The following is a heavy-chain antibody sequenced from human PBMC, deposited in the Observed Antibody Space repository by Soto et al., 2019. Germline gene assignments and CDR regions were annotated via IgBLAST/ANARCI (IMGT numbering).Heavy chain of an antibody. D-gene: IGHD6-13*01. V-gene: IGHV1-18*04. CDR3: ARDLTYSSSWYNYYYYYYGTDV. CDR2: ISAYNGNT. CDR1: GYTFTSYG. J-gene: IGHJ6*02. Sequence: GASVKVSCKASGYTFTSYGISWVRQAPGQGLEWMGWISAYNGNTNYAQKLQGRVTMTTDTSTSTAYMELRSLRSDDTAVYYCARDLTYSSSWYNYYYYYYGTDVWGQGTTVTVSS.